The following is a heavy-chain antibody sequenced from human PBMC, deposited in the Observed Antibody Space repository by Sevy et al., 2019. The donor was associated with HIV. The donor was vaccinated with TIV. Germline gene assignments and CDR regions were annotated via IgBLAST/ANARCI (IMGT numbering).Heavy chain of an antibody. V-gene: IGHV1-69*13. J-gene: IGHJ3*02. CDR1: GGTLTNFA. CDR3: AAKFDTTGYYRGFDI. D-gene: IGHD3-22*01. Sequence: ASVKVSCKASGGTLTNFAVNWVRLAPGQGLEWMGRVIPVSGASNYIPKYRGRITLTADESTGTAYMELRRLRSDDTAVYYCAAKFDTTGYYRGFDIWGQGTRVTVSS. CDR2: VIPVSGAS.